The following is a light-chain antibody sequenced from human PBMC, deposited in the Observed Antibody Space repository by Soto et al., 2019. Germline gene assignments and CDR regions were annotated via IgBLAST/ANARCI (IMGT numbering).Light chain of an antibody. Sequence: EIVLTQSPATLSLSPGDRATLSCRASQSVSTSYLAWYQQKPGQAPRLLIYGASSRATGIPDRFSGSGSGTDFTLTISRLEPEDFAVYYCQQYGSSGTFGQGTKGDIK. V-gene: IGKV3-20*01. CDR3: QQYGSSGT. J-gene: IGKJ1*01. CDR2: GAS. CDR1: QSVSTSY.